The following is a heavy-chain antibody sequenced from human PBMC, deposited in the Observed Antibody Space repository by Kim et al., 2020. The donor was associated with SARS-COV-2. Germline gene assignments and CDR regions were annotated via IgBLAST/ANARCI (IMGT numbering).Heavy chain of an antibody. V-gene: IGHV3-9*01. CDR3: AKEGFPGDSSSGGYFDY. Sequence: GGSLRLSCAASGFTFDDYAMHWVRQAPGKGLEWVSGISWNSGSIGYADPVKGRFTISRDNAKNSLYLQMNSLRAEDTALYYCAKEGFPGDSSSGGYFDYWGQRTLRTVSS. J-gene: IGHJ4*02. CDR1: GFTFDDYA. D-gene: IGHD6-13*01. CDR2: ISWNSGSI.